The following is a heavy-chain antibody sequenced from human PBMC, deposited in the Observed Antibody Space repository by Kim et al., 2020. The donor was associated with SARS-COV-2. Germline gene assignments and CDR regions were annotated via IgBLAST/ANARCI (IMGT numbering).Heavy chain of an antibody. D-gene: IGHD2-21*02. CDR2: ITTKTDGGST. CDR3: TTQSRLVVVTAAHPC. Sequence: GGSLRLSCAASGFTFSNALMNWVRQAPGKGLEWVARITTKTDGGSTAFAAPVKGRFSISRDESKNTLYLQMNSLKIEDTAVYYCTTQSRLVVVTAAHPCWGQGTLVTVSS. J-gene: IGHJ4*02. CDR1: GFTFSNAL. V-gene: IGHV3-15*01.